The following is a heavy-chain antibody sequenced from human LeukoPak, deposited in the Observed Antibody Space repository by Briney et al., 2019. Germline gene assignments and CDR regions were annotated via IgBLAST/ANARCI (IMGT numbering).Heavy chain of an antibody. D-gene: IGHD3-3*01. J-gene: IGHJ4*02. V-gene: IGHV4-34*01. CDR3: ASRRFLEWSFDY. Sequence: SETLSLTCAVYGGSFSGYYWSWIRQPPGKGLEWIGEINHSGSTNYNPSLKSRVTISVDTSKNQFSLKLSSVTAADTAVYYCASRRFLEWSFDYWGQGTLVTVSS. CDR2: INHSGST. CDR1: GGSFSGYY.